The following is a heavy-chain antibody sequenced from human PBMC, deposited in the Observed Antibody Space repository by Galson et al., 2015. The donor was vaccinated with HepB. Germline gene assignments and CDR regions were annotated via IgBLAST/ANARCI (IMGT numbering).Heavy chain of an antibody. CDR1: GFTFSSYS. CDR3: ARDNAIFFRDDGVGDYYYYGMDV. V-gene: IGHV3-48*02. J-gene: IGHJ6*02. D-gene: IGHD3-3*01. Sequence: SLRLSCAASGFTFSSYSMNWVRQAPGKGLEWVSYISSSSSTIYYADSVKGRFTISRDNAKNSLYLQMNSLRDEDTAVYYCARDNAIFFRDDGVGDYYYYGMDVWGQGTTVTVSS. CDR2: ISSSSSTI.